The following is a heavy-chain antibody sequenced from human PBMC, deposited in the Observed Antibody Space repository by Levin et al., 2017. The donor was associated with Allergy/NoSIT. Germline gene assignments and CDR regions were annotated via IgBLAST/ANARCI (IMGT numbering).Heavy chain of an antibody. CDR3: ARPYYYGSGKGGY. D-gene: IGHD3-10*01. V-gene: IGHV3-74*01. Sequence: PGGSLRLSCAASGFTFSSYWMHWVRQAPGKGLVWVSRINSDGSNTNYADSVKGRFTISRDNAKNTLYLQMNSLRAEDTAIYYCARPYYYGSGKGGYWGQGTLVTVSS. J-gene: IGHJ4*02. CDR2: INSDGSNT. CDR1: GFTFSSYW.